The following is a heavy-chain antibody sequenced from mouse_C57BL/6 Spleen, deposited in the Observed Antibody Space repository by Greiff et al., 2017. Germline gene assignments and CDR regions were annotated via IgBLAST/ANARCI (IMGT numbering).Heavy chain of an antibody. CDR1: GYSFTDYY. CDR3: ASGGAVVALCNAMAN. V-gene: IGHV1-39*01. CDR2: INPNHGTT. D-gene: IGHD1-1*01. Sequence: VHLKQSGAELVKPGASVKMSCKASGYSFTDYYMHWVKQSNGKSLEWIGVINPNHGTTSYNQKFQGKATLTVDTSSSTAYMQLNSLTSEDTAVYYWASGGAVVALCNAMANWGQGTSLTVSS. J-gene: IGHJ4*01.